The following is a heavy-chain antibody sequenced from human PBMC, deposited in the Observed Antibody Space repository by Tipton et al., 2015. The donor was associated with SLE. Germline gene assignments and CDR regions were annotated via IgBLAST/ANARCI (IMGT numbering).Heavy chain of an antibody. D-gene: IGHD2-21*01. CDR3: ARSRDKAGECFNV. CDR2: IYYTGNS. V-gene: IGHV4-31*03. Sequence: LRLSCSFSGGSITNGGYYWTWIRQHPGKGLEWIGYIYYTGNSVYNPSLKSRLSLSVDTSHNQFSLRVTSMTAADTAVYYCARSRDKAGECFNVWGLGRKVTLPS. J-gene: IGHJ3*01. CDR1: GGSITNGGYY.